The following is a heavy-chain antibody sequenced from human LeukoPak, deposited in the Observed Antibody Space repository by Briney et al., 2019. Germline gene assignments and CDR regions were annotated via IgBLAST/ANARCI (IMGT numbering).Heavy chain of an antibody. V-gene: IGHV3-23*01. J-gene: IGHJ4*02. CDR3: AKMPVSYSSGWSNFDY. CDR1: GFTFSSYA. D-gene: IGHD6-19*01. CDR2: ISGSGGST. Sequence: GGSLRLSCAASGFTFSSYAMSWVRQAPGKGLEWVSGISGSGGSTYYADSVKGRFTISRDSSKNTLYLQMNSLRAEDTAVYYCAKMPVSYSSGWSNFDYWGQGNLVTVSS.